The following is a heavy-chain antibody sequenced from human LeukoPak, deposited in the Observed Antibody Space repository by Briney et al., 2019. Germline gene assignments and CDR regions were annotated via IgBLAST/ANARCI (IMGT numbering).Heavy chain of an antibody. Sequence: GGSLRLSCAASGFTFSSYAMSWVRQAPGKGLEWVSAISGSGGSTYYADSVKGRFTISRDNSKNTLYLQMNSLRAEDTAAYYCAKATIIVVVMAFDYWGQGTLVTVSS. CDR1: GFTFSSYA. CDR3: AKATIIVVVMAFDY. J-gene: IGHJ4*02. V-gene: IGHV3-23*01. D-gene: IGHD3-22*01. CDR2: ISGSGGST.